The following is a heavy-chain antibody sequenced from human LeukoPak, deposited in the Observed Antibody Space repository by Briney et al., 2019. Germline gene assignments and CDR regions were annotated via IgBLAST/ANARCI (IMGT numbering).Heavy chain of an antibody. CDR2: MSAYNGNT. J-gene: IGHJ3*02. CDR1: GYTFTSYG. CDR3: ARGRGRDGPRGAFDI. V-gene: IGHV1-18*01. Sequence: ASVKVSCKASGYTFTSYGISWVRQAPGQGLEWMGWMSAYNGNTNYAQKLQGRVTMTTDTSTSTAYMELRSLRSDDTAVYYCARGRGRDGPRGAFDIWGQGTMVTVSS. D-gene: IGHD5-24*01.